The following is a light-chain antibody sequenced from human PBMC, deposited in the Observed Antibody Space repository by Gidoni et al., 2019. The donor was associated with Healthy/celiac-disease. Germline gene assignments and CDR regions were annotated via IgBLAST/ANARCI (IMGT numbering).Light chain of an antibody. Sequence: EIVLTQSPATMSWSPGERATLSCRASQSVSSYLAWYQQKPGQAPRLLIYAASNVATGIPARFSGSGSGTDFTLTISSLEPEDFAVYYCQQRSNWPPWTFGQGTKVEIK. J-gene: IGKJ1*01. V-gene: IGKV3-11*01. CDR2: AAS. CDR3: QQRSNWPPWT. CDR1: QSVSSY.